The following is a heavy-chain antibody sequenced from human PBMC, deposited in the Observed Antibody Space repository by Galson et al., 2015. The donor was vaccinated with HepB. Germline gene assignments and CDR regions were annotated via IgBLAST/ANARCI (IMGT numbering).Heavy chain of an antibody. Sequence: SVKVSCKVSGYTFTSYGISWVRQAPGQGLEWMGWISAYNGNTNCAQKLQGRVTMTTDTSTSTAYMELRSLRSDDTAVYYCARVEMATTCFDYWGQGTLVTVSS. CDR2: ISAYNGNT. CDR1: GYTFTSYG. CDR3: ARVEMATTCFDY. J-gene: IGHJ4*02. V-gene: IGHV1-18*04. D-gene: IGHD5-24*01.